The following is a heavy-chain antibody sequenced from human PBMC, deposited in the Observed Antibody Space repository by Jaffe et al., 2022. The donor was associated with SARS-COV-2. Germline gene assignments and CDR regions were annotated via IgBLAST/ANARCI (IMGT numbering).Heavy chain of an antibody. Sequence: QVQLQQWGAGLLKPSETLSLTCAVYGGSFSGYYWSWIRQPPGKGLEWIGEINPSGSTSYNPSFKSRVTISVDTSKNQFSLKLSSLTAADTAVYYCARGRAGFHYFYYYYMDVWGKGTTVTVSS. J-gene: IGHJ6*03. CDR1: GGSFSGYY. V-gene: IGHV4-34*01. CDR3: ARGRAGFHYFYYYYMDV. CDR2: INPSGST. D-gene: IGHD6-19*01.